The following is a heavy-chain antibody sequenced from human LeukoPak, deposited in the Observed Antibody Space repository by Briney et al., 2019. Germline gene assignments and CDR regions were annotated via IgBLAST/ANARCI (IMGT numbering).Heavy chain of an antibody. CDR1: GFTFSSYW. V-gene: IGHV3-74*01. D-gene: IGHD6-13*01. J-gene: IGHJ4*02. CDR2: INTDESST. CDR3: ARLGIITAAGSNDY. Sequence: GSLRLSCAASGFTFSSYWMHWVRQAPGKGLVWVSRINTDESSTNYADSVKGRFTVSRDNAKNSLYLQMNSLRAEDTAVYYCARLGIITAAGSNDYWGQGTLVTVSS.